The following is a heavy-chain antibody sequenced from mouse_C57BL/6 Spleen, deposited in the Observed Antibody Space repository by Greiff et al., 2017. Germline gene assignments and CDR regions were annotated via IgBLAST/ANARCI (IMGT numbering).Heavy chain of an antibody. J-gene: IGHJ2*01. CDR1: GYTFTSYW. CDR3: ARGGSYYLDY. Sequence: VQLQQPGAELVRPGTSVKLSCKASGYTFTSYWMHWVKQRPGQGLEWIGVIDPSDSYTNYNQKFKGKATLTVDTSSSTAYMQLSSLTSEDSAVYYCARGGSYYLDYWGQGTTLTVSA. V-gene: IGHV1-59*01. CDR2: IDPSDSYT.